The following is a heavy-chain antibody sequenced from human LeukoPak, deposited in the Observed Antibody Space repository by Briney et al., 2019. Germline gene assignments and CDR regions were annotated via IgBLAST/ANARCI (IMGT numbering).Heavy chain of an antibody. Sequence: GGSLRLSCAASRFTFSNYSMNWVRQAPGKGLEWVSYISTSSSTIYYADSVKGRFTISRDNAKNSLFLQMNSLRAEDTAVYYCARDVVVTATPDYYYAMDVWGQGTTVTVSS. CDR3: ARDVVVTATPDYYYAMDV. V-gene: IGHV3-48*04. J-gene: IGHJ6*02. D-gene: IGHD2-21*02. CDR1: RFTFSNYS. CDR2: ISTSSSTI.